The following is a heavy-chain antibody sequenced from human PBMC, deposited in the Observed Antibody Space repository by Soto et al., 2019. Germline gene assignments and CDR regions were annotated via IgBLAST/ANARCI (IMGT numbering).Heavy chain of an antibody. J-gene: IGHJ4*02. V-gene: IGHV4-34*01. CDR2: INHSGST. CDR3: ARGSADIVVVVAATHFDY. D-gene: IGHD2-15*01. CDR1: GGSFSGYY. Sequence: SETLSLTCAVYGGSFSGYYWSWIRQPPGKGLEWIGEINHSGSTNYNLSLKSRVTISVDTSKNQFSLELSSVTAADTAVYYCARGSADIVVVVAATHFDYWGQGTLVTVSS.